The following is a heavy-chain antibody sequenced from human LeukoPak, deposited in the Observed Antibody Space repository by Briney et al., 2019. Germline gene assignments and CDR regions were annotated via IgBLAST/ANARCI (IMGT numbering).Heavy chain of an antibody. CDR3: TSPKLTGDPVDY. CDR1: GFTFSDSA. J-gene: IGHJ4*02. D-gene: IGHD7-27*01. Sequence: GGSLRLSCAASGFTFSDSAMHWVRQASGKGLEWVGRIRSKTNDYGTAYGESVKGRFTISRDDSKNTAYLQMNSLKTEDTAVYYCTSPKLTGDPVDYWGQGTLVTVSS. V-gene: IGHV3-73*01. CDR2: IRSKTNDYGT.